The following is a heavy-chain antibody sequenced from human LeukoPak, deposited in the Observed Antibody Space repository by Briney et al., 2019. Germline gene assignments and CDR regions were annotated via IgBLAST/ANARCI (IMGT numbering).Heavy chain of an antibody. CDR3: ARDKMGGRPDY. D-gene: IGHD1-26*01. CDR2: INSDGSST. V-gene: IGHV3-74*01. Sequence: GGSLRLSCAASGFTFSSYWMHWVRQAPGKGLVWVSRINSDGSSTNYADSVKGRFTISRDNAKNTLYLQMNSLRAEDTAVYYCARDKMGGRPDYWGQGTLVTVSS. CDR1: GFTFSSYW. J-gene: IGHJ4*02.